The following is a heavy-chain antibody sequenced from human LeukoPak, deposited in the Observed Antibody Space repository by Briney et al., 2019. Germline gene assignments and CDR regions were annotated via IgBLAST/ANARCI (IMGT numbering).Heavy chain of an antibody. D-gene: IGHD2-2*01. CDR2: ISGDGGST. CDR1: GFTFSSYV. V-gene: IGHV3-43*02. Sequence: PGGSLRLSCAASGFTFSSYVMNWVRQAPGKGLEWVSLISGDGGSTYYADSVKGRFTISRDNSKNSLYLQMNSLRTEDTALYYCAKDMRDIVVVPAAIGCDYWGQGTLVTVSS. J-gene: IGHJ4*02. CDR3: AKDMRDIVVVPAAIGCDY.